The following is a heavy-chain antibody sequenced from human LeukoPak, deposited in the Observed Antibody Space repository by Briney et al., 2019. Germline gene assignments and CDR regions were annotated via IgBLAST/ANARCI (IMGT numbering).Heavy chain of an antibody. J-gene: IGHJ6*03. D-gene: IGHD3-16*01. CDR2: INWNGGST. CDR3: ARRMGAYYYMDV. CDR1: GFMFDDFG. Sequence: GGSLRLSCAASGFMFDDFGMSWVRQAPGRGLEWVAGINWNGGSTTYADSVKGRFTISRDNAKNSLSLEMHSLRVEDTAFYYCARRMGAYYYMDVWGTGTTVTVSS. V-gene: IGHV3-20*04.